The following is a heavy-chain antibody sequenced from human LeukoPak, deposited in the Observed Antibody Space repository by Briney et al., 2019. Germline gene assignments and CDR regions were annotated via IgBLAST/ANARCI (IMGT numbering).Heavy chain of an antibody. Sequence: SETLSLTCTVSGGSISSYYWSWIRQPAGKGLEWIGRIYTSGSTNYNPSLKSRVTMSVDTSTNQFSLKLSSVTAADTAVYYCARDRSLAGSGQLPFDPWGQGTLVTVSS. CDR2: IYTSGST. D-gene: IGHD2-15*01. CDR1: GGSISSYY. CDR3: ARDRSLAGSGQLPFDP. J-gene: IGHJ5*02. V-gene: IGHV4-4*07.